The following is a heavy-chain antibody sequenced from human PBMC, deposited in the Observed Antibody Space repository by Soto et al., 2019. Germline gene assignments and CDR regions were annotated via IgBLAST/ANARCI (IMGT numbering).Heavy chain of an antibody. CDR3: ARDKHRRQLGGTYYYALDV. D-gene: IGHD3-3*02. V-gene: IGHV1-69*12. Sequence: QVQLVQSGAEVKKPGSSVKVSCKAPGDTFSSFAISWVRQAPGQGLEWMGGIIPIFRTPDYAQKFQGRVTITADESTTTAYMELSSLRSEDTAVYYGARDKHRRQLGGTYYYALDVWGQGTTVIVSS. CDR1: GDTFSSFA. J-gene: IGHJ6*02. CDR2: IIPIFRTP.